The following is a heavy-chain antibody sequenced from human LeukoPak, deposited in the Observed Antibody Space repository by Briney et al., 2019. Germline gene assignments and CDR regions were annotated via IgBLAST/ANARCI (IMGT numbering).Heavy chain of an antibody. Sequence: SETLSLTCAVYGGSFSGYYWSWIRQPPGKGLEWIGEINHSGSTNYNPSLKSRVTISVDTSKNQFSLKLSSVTAADTAVYYCARGVDIVATIYYYYYGMDVWGQGTTVTVSS. CDR2: INHSGST. CDR1: GGSFSGYY. CDR3: ARGVDIVATIYYYYYGMDV. J-gene: IGHJ6*02. V-gene: IGHV4-34*01. D-gene: IGHD5-12*01.